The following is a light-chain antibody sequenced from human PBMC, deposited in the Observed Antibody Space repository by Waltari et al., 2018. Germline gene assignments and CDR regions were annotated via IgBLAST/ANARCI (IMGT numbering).Light chain of an antibody. CDR2: EST. V-gene: IGLV2-23*01. Sequence: QSALTQPASVSGSPGQSITISCTGPRTDVGTYHLVSWYQHHPGKAPKLMIYESTKRPSGVSNRFSGSKSGNTASLTISGLQAEDEADYYCCSFAGSSPHVVLGGGTKLTVL. CDR1: RTDVGTYHL. CDR3: CSFAGSSPHVV. J-gene: IGLJ2*01.